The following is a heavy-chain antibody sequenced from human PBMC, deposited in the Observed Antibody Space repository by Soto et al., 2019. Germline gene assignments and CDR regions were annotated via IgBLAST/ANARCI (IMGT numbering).Heavy chain of an antibody. Sequence: QLQLQESGPGLVKPSETLSLTCTVSGGSISSSSYYWGWIRQPPGKGLEWIGSIYYSGSTYYNPSVKSRVTISVDTSKNQFSLKLSSVTAADTAVYYCARWRSGWPHDFDYWGQGTLVTVSS. J-gene: IGHJ4*02. D-gene: IGHD6-19*01. CDR2: IYYSGST. V-gene: IGHV4-39*01. CDR3: ARWRSGWPHDFDY. CDR1: GGSISSSSYY.